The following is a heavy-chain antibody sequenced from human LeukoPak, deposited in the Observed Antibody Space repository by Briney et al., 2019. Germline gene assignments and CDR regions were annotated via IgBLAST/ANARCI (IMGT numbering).Heavy chain of an antibody. Sequence: GASVKVSCKASGYIFTSYYMHWVRQAPGQGLEWMGIINPSGGSTSYTQKFQGRVTMTRDTSKTTVYMELSSLRSQDTAVYYCARHKEVGDYYYFDYWGQGTLVTVSS. V-gene: IGHV1-46*01. D-gene: IGHD2/OR15-2a*01. J-gene: IGHJ4*02. CDR2: INPSGGST. CDR3: ARHKEVGDYYYFDY. CDR1: GYIFTSYY.